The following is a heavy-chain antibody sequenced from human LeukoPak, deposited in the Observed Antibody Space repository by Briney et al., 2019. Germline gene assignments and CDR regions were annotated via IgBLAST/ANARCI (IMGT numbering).Heavy chain of an antibody. CDR3: ARWDAEVVTFDY. CDR1: GGSISSSSDY. V-gene: IGHV4-61*01. Sequence: SETLSLTCTVSGGSISSSSDYWSWIRQPPGKGLEWIGYIYYSGSTNYNPSLKSRVTISVDTSKNQFSLKLSSVTAADTAVYYCARWDAEVVTFDYWGQGTLVTVSS. CDR2: IYYSGST. D-gene: IGHD4-23*01. J-gene: IGHJ4*02.